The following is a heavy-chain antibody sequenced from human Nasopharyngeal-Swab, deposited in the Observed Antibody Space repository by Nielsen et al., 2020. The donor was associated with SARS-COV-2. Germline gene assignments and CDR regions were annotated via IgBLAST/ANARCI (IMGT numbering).Heavy chain of an antibody. J-gene: IGHJ6*02. D-gene: IGHD3-22*01. CDR2: ISGSGDST. Sequence: GGSLRLSCAASGFSFSNYAMSWVRQAPGKGLEWVSGISGSGDSTYYADSVKGRFTISRDNSKNSLYLQMNSLRAEDTAVYYCARDQWFSYYDRYAVGYYYYGMDVWGQGTTVTVSS. V-gene: IGHV3-23*01. CDR1: GFSFSNYA. CDR3: ARDQWFSYYDRYAVGYYYYGMDV.